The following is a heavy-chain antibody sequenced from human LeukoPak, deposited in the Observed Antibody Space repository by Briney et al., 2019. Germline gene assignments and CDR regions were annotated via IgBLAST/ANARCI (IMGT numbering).Heavy chain of an antibody. D-gene: IGHD3-10*01. CDR2: IWYDGTNK. CDR1: GFTFSSYG. J-gene: IGHJ4*02. Sequence: GRSLRLSCAASGFTFSSYGMHWVRQAPGKGLEWVAVIWYDGTNKFYADSVKGRFTISRDNSKNTLYLQMNSLRAEDTALYYCARDRRGVNMVRGVILGPSYYFDYWGQGTLVTVSS. V-gene: IGHV3-33*01. CDR3: ARDRRGVNMVRGVILGPSYYFDY.